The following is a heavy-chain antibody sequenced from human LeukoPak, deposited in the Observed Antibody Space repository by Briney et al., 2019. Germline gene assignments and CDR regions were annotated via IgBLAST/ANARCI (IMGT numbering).Heavy chain of an antibody. D-gene: IGHD3-3*01. CDR1: GYTFTSYG. V-gene: IGHV1-2*02. CDR2: INPNSGGT. CDR3: ARDGYDFWSGYWYYFDY. J-gene: IGHJ4*02. Sequence: ASVKVSCKASGYTFTSYGMSWVRQAPGQGLEWMGWINPNSGGTNYAQKFQGRVTMTRDTSISTAYMELSRLRSDDTAVYYCARDGYDFWSGYWYYFDYWGQGTLVTVSS.